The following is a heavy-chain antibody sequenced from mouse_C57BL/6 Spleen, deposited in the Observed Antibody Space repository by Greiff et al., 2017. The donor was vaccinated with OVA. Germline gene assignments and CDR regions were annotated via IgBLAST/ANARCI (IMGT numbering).Heavy chain of an antibody. CDR3: ARGGYYSAMDY. D-gene: IGHD2-2*01. V-gene: IGHV1-47*01. Sequence: VKLVESGAELVKPGASVKMSCKASGYTFTTYPIEWMKQNHGKSLEWIGTFHPYNDDTKYNEKFKGKATLTVEKSSSTVYLELSRLTSDDSAVYYCARGGYYSAMDYWGQGTSVTVSS. J-gene: IGHJ4*01. CDR1: GYTFTTYP. CDR2: FHPYNDDT.